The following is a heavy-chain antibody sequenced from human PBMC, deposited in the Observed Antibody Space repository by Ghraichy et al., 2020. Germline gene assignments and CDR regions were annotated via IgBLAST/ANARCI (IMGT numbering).Heavy chain of an antibody. Sequence: SETLSLTCTVSGGSVSSGSYYWSWIRQPPGKGLEWIGYIYYSGSTNYNPSLKSRVTISVDTSKNQFSLKLSSVTAADTAVYYCARISRDSSSWSRDYWGQGTLVTVSS. CDR2: IYYSGST. J-gene: IGHJ4*02. D-gene: IGHD6-13*01. CDR1: GGSVSSGSYY. V-gene: IGHV4-61*01. CDR3: ARISRDSSSWSRDY.